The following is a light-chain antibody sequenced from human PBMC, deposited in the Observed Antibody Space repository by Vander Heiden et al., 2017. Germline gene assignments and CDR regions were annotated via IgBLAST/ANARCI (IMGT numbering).Light chain of an antibody. CDR2: KSS. CDR1: QSISSW. V-gene: IGKV1-5*03. CDR3: QQDNSYRYT. Sequence: DIQTTQYPSTLSASVGDRVTITCRASQSISSWLAWYQQKPGKAPKLLIYKSSSLESGVPSRFSGSGSGTEFTLTISSLQPDDFATYYCQQDNSYRYTFGSGTKMGIK. J-gene: IGKJ2*01.